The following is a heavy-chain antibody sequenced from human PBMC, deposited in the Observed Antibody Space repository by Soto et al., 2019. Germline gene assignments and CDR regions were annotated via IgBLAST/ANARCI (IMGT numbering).Heavy chain of an antibody. CDR1: GFTFSSYS. Sequence: EVQLVESGGGLGKPGGSLRLSCAPSGFTFSSYSMNWVRQTPGKGLEWVLSIISSSSYIYYADSEKGRFTISRDKAKNSLYLQMNSLRAEDTAVYYCARDLHSSSSRYFDYWGQGTLVTVSS. V-gene: IGHV3-21*01. J-gene: IGHJ4*02. CDR3: ARDLHSSSSRYFDY. D-gene: IGHD6-6*01. CDR2: IISSSSYI.